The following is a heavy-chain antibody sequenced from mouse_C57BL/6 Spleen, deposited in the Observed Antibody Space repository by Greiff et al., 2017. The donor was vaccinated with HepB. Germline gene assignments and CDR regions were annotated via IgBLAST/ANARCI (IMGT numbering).Heavy chain of an antibody. CDR3: ARLGITTVVAYYAMDY. D-gene: IGHD1-1*01. CDR2: IYPGDGDT. CDR1: GYAFSSSW. V-gene: IGHV1-82*01. J-gene: IGHJ4*01. Sequence: VMLVESGPELVKPGASVKISCKASGYAFSSSWMNWVKQRPGKGLEWIGRIYPGDGDTNYNGKFKGKATLTADKSSSTAYMQLSSLTSEDSAVYFCARLGITTVVAYYAMDYWGQGTSVTVSS.